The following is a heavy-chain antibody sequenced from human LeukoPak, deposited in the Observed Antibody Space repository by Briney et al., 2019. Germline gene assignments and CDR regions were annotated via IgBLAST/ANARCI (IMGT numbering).Heavy chain of an antibody. CDR2: IYYSGTT. D-gene: IGHD4-17*01. J-gene: IGHJ3*02. Sequence: KSSQTLSLTCTVSGGSINGGDYYWSWIRHPPGKGLEWIDYIYYSGTTYYNPSLKSRLTISVDTTKNQFSLKVNSVTAEDTALYFCARAPVALRDAFDIWGQGTMVTVSS. CDR1: GGSINGGDYY. V-gene: IGHV4-31*03. CDR3: ARAPVALRDAFDI.